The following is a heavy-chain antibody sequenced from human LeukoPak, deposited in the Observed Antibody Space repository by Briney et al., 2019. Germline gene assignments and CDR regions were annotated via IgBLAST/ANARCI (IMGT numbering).Heavy chain of an antibody. CDR2: IRSKGYGGTA. CDR1: GFTFGDYS. D-gene: IGHD3-9*01. Sequence: GGSLRLSCTTSGFTFGDYSMSWFRQAPGKGLEWVGFIRSKGYGGTAEYAASVKGRFTISRDDPNSIAYLQMDSLKTEDTAVYYCTREIRYFDWFQADYWGQGTLVTVSS. J-gene: IGHJ4*02. V-gene: IGHV3-49*03. CDR3: TREIRYFDWFQADY.